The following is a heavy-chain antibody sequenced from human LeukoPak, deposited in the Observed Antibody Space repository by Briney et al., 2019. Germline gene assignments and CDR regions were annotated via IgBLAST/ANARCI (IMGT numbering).Heavy chain of an antibody. CDR1: GGSISSYY. V-gene: IGHV4-4*07. D-gene: IGHD1-26*01. Sequence: SETLSLTCTVSGGSISSYYWSWIRQPAGKGLEWIGRIYTSGSTNYNPSLKSRVTISVDTSKNQFSLKLSSVTAADTTVYYCARGRGGSYFGRRFDYWGQGTLVTVSS. CDR2: IYTSGST. CDR3: ARGRGGSYFGRRFDY. J-gene: IGHJ4*02.